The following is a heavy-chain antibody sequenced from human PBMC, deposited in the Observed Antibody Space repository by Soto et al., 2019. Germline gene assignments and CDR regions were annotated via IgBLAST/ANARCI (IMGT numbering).Heavy chain of an antibody. CDR2: IYWNDDK. J-gene: IGHJ4*02. D-gene: IGHD3-16*01. V-gene: IGHV2-5*01. Sequence: QITLKESGPTLVEPTQTLTLTCTYSGFSLRTTGVGXXWIRQPPGKALEWLGIIYWNDDKRYSPSLKNRFTLTSDISKSQVVLTMTNMDPVDTATYYCAHTWGLPFDYWGQGTLVIVSS. CDR1: GFSLRTTGVG. CDR3: AHTWGLPFDY.